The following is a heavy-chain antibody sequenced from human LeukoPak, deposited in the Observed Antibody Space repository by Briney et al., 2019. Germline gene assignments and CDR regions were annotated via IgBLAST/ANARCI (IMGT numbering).Heavy chain of an antibody. J-gene: IGHJ4*02. CDR2: ISAYNGNT. CDR3: ARDKGKWEHLRFFDY. Sequence: ASVKVSYKASGYTFTSYGISWVRQAPGQGLEWMGWISAYNGNTKYAQKFQGRVTMTTDTSTSTAYMELRSLRSDDTAVYYCARDKGKWEHLRFFDYWGQGTLVTVS. D-gene: IGHD1-26*01. CDR1: GYTFTSYG. V-gene: IGHV1-18*01.